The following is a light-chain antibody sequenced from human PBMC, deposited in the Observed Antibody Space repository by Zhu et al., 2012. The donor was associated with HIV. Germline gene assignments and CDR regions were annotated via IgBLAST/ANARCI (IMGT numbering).Light chain of an antibody. J-gene: IGKJ1*01. CDR2: GAS. V-gene: IGKV3-20*01. CDR3: QHYGSSLWT. Sequence: EIVLTQSPGTLSLSPGERATLSCRASQSVTSXYFAWYKQKPGQAPRLLIYGASSRATGIPDRFSGSGSGTDFTLTISRLEPEDFAVYYCQHYGSSLWTFGQGDQGGNQT. CDR1: QSVTSXY.